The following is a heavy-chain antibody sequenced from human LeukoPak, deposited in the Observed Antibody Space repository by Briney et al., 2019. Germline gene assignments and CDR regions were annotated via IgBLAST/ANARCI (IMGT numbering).Heavy chain of an antibody. Sequence: TGGSLRLSCAASGFTFSRLAMTWVRQAPGKGLEWVSTISASGPYYADAVRGRFTICRDNSKNTLYLQMNSLRAEDTAVYHCAKTMIVSLGGLDYWGQGTLVTVSS. CDR3: AKTMIVSLGGLDY. J-gene: IGHJ4*02. CDR1: GFTFSRLA. D-gene: IGHD3-22*01. CDR2: ISASGP. V-gene: IGHV3-23*01.